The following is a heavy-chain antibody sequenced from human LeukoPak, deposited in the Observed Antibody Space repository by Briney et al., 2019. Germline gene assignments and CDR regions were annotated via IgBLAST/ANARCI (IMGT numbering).Heavy chain of an antibody. Sequence: GGSLRLSCAASGFTFSSYSMNWVRQAPGKGLEWVSSISSSSSYTYYADSVKGRFTISRDNSKNTLYLQMNSLRAEDTAVYYCAKDELDYDSSGYFYNWFDPWGQGTLVTVSS. CDR1: GFTFSSYS. D-gene: IGHD3-22*01. J-gene: IGHJ5*02. CDR2: ISSSSSYT. V-gene: IGHV3-21*04. CDR3: AKDELDYDSSGYFYNWFDP.